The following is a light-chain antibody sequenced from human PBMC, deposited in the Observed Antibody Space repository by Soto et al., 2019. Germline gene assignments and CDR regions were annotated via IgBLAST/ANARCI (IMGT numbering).Light chain of an antibody. CDR3: QQSFTAPPYT. CDR1: QIINTY. CDR2: AAS. V-gene: IGKV1-39*01. Sequence: DVQMAQSPSSLSASIGDRVTITCRSSQIINTYLNWYQQKAGESPRLLISAASTLRSWVPSRFSGSVSGTDFTLTINDLQPEDFATYYCQQSFTAPPYTFGLGTKLEL. J-gene: IGKJ2*01.